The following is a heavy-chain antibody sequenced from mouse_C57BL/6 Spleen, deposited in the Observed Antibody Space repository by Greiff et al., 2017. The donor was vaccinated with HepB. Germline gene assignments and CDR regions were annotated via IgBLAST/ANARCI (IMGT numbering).Heavy chain of an antibody. Sequence: VQLQQSGAELARPGASAKMSCKASGYTFTSYTMHWVKQRPGQGLEWIGYINPSSGYTKYNQKFKDKATLTADKSSSTAYMQLSSLTSEDSAVYYCARGAEYFDVWGTGTTVTVSS. J-gene: IGHJ1*03. CDR1: GYTFTSYT. D-gene: IGHD3-3*01. CDR3: ARGAEYFDV. CDR2: INPSSGYT. V-gene: IGHV1-4*01.